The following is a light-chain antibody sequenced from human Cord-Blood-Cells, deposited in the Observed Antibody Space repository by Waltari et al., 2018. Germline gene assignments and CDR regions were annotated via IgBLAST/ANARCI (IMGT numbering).Light chain of an antibody. CDR1: SSDVGGYNY. CDR3: SSYTSSSTYV. Sequence: QSALTQPASVSGSPGQSITISCTGTSSDVGGYNYVSWYQQHPGKAPKLMIYEVSNRPAGVANLFAGSKSGNTASLTISGLQAEDEADYDCSSYTSSSTYVFGTGTKVTVL. J-gene: IGLJ1*01. CDR2: EVS. V-gene: IGLV2-14*01.